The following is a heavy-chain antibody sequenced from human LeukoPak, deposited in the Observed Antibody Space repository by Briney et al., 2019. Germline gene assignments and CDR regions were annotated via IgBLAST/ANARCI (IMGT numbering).Heavy chain of an antibody. CDR1: GFNFSNYW. Sequence: AGGSLRLSCVVSGFNFSNYWMSWVRQAPGKGLEWVANNDQEGGEQNYVDSVKGRFSISRDNAKTSVYLQMNSLKVEDTAFYYCARSKAGGYWGQGTLVTVSS. CDR2: NDQEGGEQ. D-gene: IGHD3-10*01. CDR3: ARSKAGGY. J-gene: IGHJ4*02. V-gene: IGHV3-7*01.